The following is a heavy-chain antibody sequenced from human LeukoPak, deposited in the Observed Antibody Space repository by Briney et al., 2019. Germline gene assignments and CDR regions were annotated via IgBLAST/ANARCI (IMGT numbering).Heavy chain of an antibody. D-gene: IGHD3-22*01. J-gene: IGHJ3*02. CDR1: GFTFDDYA. Sequence: GRSLGLSCAASGFTFDDYAMHWVRRAPGKGLEWVSGISWNSGSIGYADSVKGRFTISRDNAKNSLYLQMNSLRAEDMALYYCAKGYYQSSSYSDAFDIWGQGTMVTASS. V-gene: IGHV3-9*03. CDR2: ISWNSGSI. CDR3: AKGYYQSSSYSDAFDI.